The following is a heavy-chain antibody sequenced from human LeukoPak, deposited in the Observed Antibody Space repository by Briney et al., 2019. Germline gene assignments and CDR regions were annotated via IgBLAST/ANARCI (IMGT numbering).Heavy chain of an antibody. Sequence: SETLSLTCAVYGGSLSGYYWSWIRQPPGKGLEWIGEINHGRSTNYNPSLKSRVTISVDPSKNQFSLKLSSVTAADPAVYYCARSTGDAFDIWGQGTMVTVSS. CDR2: INHGRST. CDR3: ARSTGDAFDI. J-gene: IGHJ3*02. V-gene: IGHV4-34*01. D-gene: IGHD1-1*01. CDR1: GGSLSGYY.